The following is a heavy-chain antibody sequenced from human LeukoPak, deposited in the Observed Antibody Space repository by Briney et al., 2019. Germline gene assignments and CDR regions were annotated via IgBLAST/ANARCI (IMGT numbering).Heavy chain of an antibody. V-gene: IGHV1-69*13. Sequence: SVKVSCKASGGTFSSYAISWVRQAPGQGLEWMGGIIPIFGTANYAQKFQGRVTITADESTSTAYMELSSLRSEDTAVYYCARVDSDLQYMPPAEYFQHWGQGTLVPSPQ. CDR2: IIPIFGTA. CDR3: ARVDSDLQYMPPAEYFQH. CDR1: GGTFSSYA. D-gene: IGHD2-2*01. J-gene: IGHJ1*01.